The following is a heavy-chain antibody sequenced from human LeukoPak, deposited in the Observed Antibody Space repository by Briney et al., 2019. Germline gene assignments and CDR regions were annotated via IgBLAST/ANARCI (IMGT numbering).Heavy chain of an antibody. CDR3: ARAGGSSWYVSLYY. J-gene: IGHJ4*02. Sequence: GASVKVSCKASGGTFSSNVISWVRQAPGQGLEWMGRIIPIIGTPDYAQKFQGRVTITADNSTNTAYMELTSLKSDDTAVYYCARAGGSSWYVSLYYWGQGTLVTVSS. CDR2: IIPIIGTP. CDR1: GGTFSSNV. D-gene: IGHD6-13*01. V-gene: IGHV1-69*04.